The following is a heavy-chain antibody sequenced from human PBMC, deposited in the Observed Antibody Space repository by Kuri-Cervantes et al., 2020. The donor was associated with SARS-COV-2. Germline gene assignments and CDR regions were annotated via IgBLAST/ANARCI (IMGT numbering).Heavy chain of an antibody. CDR1: GFTFSSYA. J-gene: IGHJ5*02. CDR3: ARDLSDSNTSSHDP. CDR2: ISYDGSNK. V-gene: IGHV3-30-3*01. Sequence: GGSLRLSCAAYGFTFSSYAMHWVRQAPGKGLEWVAVISYDGSNKYYADSVKGRFTISRDNSKNPLYMQMNSLRAEDTALYYCARDLSDSNTSSHDPWGQGTLVTVSS. D-gene: IGHD2-2*01.